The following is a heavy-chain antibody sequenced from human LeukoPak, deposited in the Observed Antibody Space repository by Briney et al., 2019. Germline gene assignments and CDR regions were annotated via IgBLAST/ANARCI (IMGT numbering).Heavy chain of an antibody. Sequence: GGSLRLSCADSGFTVSSNYMRWVRQAPGKXXXXXXXXXSGGSTHYADSVKGRXTISRDNSKNTLYLQMNSLRAEDTAVYYCARDRLHYDSLTGYPADWGQGTLVTVSS. V-gene: IGHV3-66*01. D-gene: IGHD3-9*01. J-gene: IGHJ4*02. CDR2: XXSGGST. CDR1: GFTVSSNY. CDR3: ARDRLHYDSLTGYPAD.